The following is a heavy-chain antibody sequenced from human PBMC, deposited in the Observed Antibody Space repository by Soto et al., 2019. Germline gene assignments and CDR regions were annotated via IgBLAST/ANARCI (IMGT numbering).Heavy chain of an antibody. V-gene: IGHV3-23*01. D-gene: IGHD1-26*01. CDR1: GFTFSSYA. Sequence: EVQLLESGGGLVQPGGSLRLSCAASGFTFSSYAMSWVRQAPGKGLEWVLAISGSGGSTYYADSVKGRFTISRDNSKNTLYMQMNSLRAEDTAVYYCAKDVSGSYYSRFDCWGQGTLVSVSS. CDR3: AKDVSGSYYSRFDC. J-gene: IGHJ4*02. CDR2: ISGSGGST.